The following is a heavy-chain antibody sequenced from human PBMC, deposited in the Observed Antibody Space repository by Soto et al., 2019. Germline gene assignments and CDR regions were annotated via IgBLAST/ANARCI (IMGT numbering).Heavy chain of an antibody. V-gene: IGHV3-21*01. CDR3: AREENAWPLAYGLDV. CDR1: GFTFGSYS. J-gene: IGHJ6*02. D-gene: IGHD2-2*01. Sequence: PGGALRLSCAASGFTFGSYSMHWVRQAPGKGLEWVSSISSSGDTYYADSLKGRLTISRDYAKNSLSLQMNSLRAEDTAVYYCAREENAWPLAYGLDVWGQGTTVTVS. CDR2: ISSSGDT.